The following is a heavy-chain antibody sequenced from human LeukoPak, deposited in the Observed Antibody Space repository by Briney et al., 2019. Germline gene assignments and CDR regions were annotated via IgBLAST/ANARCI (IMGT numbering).Heavy chain of an antibody. CDR2: IYYSGST. CDR1: GGSISSYY. CDR3: ASTAGSRWGYFDY. J-gene: IGHJ4*02. V-gene: IGHV4-59*12. D-gene: IGHD3-10*01. Sequence: PSETLSLTCTVSGGSISSYYWSWIRQPPGKGLEWIGYIYYSGSTNYNPSLKSRVTISVDTSKNQFSLKLSSVTAADTAVYYCASTAGSRWGYFDYWGQGTLVTVSS.